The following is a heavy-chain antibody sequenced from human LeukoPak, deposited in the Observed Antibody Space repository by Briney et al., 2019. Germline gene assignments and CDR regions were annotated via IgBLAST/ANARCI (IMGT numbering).Heavy chain of an antibody. V-gene: IGHV4-59*01. CDR3: ARRDRMPYYDSSGMDY. CDR2: IYYSGST. J-gene: IGHJ4*02. D-gene: IGHD3-22*01. Sequence: PSETLSLTCTVSGGSINSYYWSWIRQPPGKGLEWSGYIYYSGSTNYNPSLNSRVTISVDTSKNQFSLKLSSVTAADTAVYYCARRDRMPYYDSSGMDYWGQGTLVTVSS. CDR1: GGSINSYY.